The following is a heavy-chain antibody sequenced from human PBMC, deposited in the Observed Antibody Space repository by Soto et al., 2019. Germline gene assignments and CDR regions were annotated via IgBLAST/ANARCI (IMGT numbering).Heavy chain of an antibody. Sequence: SETLSLTCAVYGGSFSGYYWSWIRQPPGKGLEWIGEINHSGSTNYNPSLKSRVTISVDTSKNQFSLKLSSVTAADTAVYYCGSGYSSSWYKSYYYYYGMDVWGQGTTVTVSS. V-gene: IGHV4-34*01. J-gene: IGHJ6*02. CDR3: GSGYSSSWYKSYYYYYGMDV. CDR2: INHSGST. D-gene: IGHD6-13*01. CDR1: GGSFSGYY.